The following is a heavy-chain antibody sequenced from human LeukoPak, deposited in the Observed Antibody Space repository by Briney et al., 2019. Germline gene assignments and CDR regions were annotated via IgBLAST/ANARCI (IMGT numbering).Heavy chain of an antibody. J-gene: IGHJ3*02. CDR3: ARDGHYYDSSGYAKHDAFDI. Sequence: PSETLSLTCTVSGGSISSYYWSWIRQPPGKGLEWIGYIYYSGSTNYNPSLKSRVTTSVDTSKNQFSLKLSSVTAADTAVYYYARDGHYYDSSGYAKHDAFDIWGQGTMVTVSS. CDR1: GGSISSYY. CDR2: IYYSGST. V-gene: IGHV4-59*01. D-gene: IGHD3-22*01.